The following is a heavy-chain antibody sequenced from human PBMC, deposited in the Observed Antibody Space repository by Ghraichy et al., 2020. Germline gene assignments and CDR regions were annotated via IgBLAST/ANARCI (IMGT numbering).Heavy chain of an antibody. Sequence: GGSLRLSCAASGFTFSSYGMHWVRQAPGKGLEWVAVIWYDGSNKYYADSVKGRFTISRDNSKNTLYLQMNSLRAEDTAVYYCARDSHPTYYDFWSGPYYYGMDVWGQGTTVTVSS. J-gene: IGHJ6*02. D-gene: IGHD3-3*01. CDR1: GFTFSSYG. CDR2: IWYDGSNK. V-gene: IGHV3-33*01. CDR3: ARDSHPTYYDFWSGPYYYGMDV.